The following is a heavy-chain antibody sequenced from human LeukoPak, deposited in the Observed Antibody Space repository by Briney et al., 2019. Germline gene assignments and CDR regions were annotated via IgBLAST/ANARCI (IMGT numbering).Heavy chain of an antibody. V-gene: IGHV3-30*04. D-gene: IGHD3-16*02. CDR2: ISYDGSNK. J-gene: IGHJ4*02. CDR1: GFTFSSYA. CDR3: ASAGYLITFGGVIR. Sequence: GRSLRLSCAASGFTFSSYAMHWVRQAPGKGLEWVAVISYDGSNKYYADSVKGRFTISRDNSKNTLYLQMNSLRAEDTAVYYCASAGYLITFGGVIRWGQGSLVTVSS.